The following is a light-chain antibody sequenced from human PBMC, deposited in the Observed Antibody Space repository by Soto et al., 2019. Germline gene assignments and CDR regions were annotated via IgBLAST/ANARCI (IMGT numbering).Light chain of an antibody. CDR1: QSVSNL. CDR3: QQRSNWPLT. V-gene: IGKV3-11*01. CDR2: NAS. Sequence: EIVLTQSPATLSLSPGERATVSCRASQSVSNLLASYQQKPGQAPRLLIYNASKRATGIPARFSGSGSGTDFALTISSLEPEDFAVYYCQQRSNWPLTFGGGTKVEIK. J-gene: IGKJ4*01.